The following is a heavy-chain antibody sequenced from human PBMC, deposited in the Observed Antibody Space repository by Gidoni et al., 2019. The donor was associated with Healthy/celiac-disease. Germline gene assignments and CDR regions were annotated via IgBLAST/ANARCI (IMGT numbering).Heavy chain of an antibody. CDR1: GGTFSSYA. Sequence: QVQLVQSGAEVKKPGSSVKVSCKASGGTFSSYAISWVRQAPGQGLEWMGRIIPNLCKANFPPEFQGQVPITADKSTSTALMELSSLESEDTAVYYCFEGNALDVVVFPYWGQGTLVTVSS. CDR3: FEGNALDVVVFPY. D-gene: IGHD1-1*01. V-gene: IGHV1-69*09. J-gene: IGHJ4*02. CDR2: IIPNLCKA.